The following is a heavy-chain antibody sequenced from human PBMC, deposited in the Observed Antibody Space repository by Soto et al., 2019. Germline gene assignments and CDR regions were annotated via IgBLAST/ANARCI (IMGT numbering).Heavy chain of an antibody. CDR1: GYTFTSYA. V-gene: IGHV1-3*01. J-gene: IGHJ5*02. CDR3: ARGRVAAAGNWFDP. CDR2: INAGNGNT. Sequence: ASVKVSCKASGYTFTSYAMHWVRQAPGQRLEWMGWINAGNGNTKYSQKLQGRVTMTTDTSTSTAYMELRSLRSDDTAVYYCARGRVAAAGNWFDPWGQGTLVTVSS. D-gene: IGHD6-13*01.